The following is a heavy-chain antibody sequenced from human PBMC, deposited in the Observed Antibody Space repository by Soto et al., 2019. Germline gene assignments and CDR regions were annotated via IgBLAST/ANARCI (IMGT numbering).Heavy chain of an antibody. Sequence: QVQLVESGGGLVKPGGSVRLSCAASGFSFSDYYMSWIRQAPGKGVEWVSYISSSSSYTNYADSVKGRFTISRVKGKNSLYLQMNSLRAEDTAVYHCAGDLRRWYSSHSNWFAHWGQGTLVTVSS. J-gene: IGHJ5*02. CDR3: AGDLRRWYSSHSNWFAH. CDR2: ISSSSSYT. V-gene: IGHV3-11*06. D-gene: IGHD6-13*01. CDR1: GFSFSDYY.